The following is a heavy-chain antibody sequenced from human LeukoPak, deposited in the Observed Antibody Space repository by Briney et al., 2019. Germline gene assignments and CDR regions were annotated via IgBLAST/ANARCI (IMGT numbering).Heavy chain of an antibody. D-gene: IGHD3-10*01. CDR1: GFTFTTYV. V-gene: IGHV3-23*01. CDR2: ISNGGSYK. CDR3: ANDSVGGSGSYWLDY. Sequence: GGSLRLSCAASGFTFTTYVMSWVRQAPGKGLEWVSTISNGGSYKYYADSVKGRFTISRDNSENTLYLQMNSLRAEDTAVYYCANDSVGGSGSYWLDYWGQGTLVTVSS. J-gene: IGHJ4*02.